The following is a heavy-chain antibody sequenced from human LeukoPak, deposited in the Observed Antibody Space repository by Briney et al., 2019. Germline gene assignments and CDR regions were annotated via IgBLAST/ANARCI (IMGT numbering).Heavy chain of an antibody. D-gene: IGHD3-22*01. Sequence: GGSLRLSCAASGFTFSSYWMHWVRQAPGKGLVWVSRINSDGSSTSYADSVKGRFTISRDNAKNTLYLQMNSLRADDTAVYYCARRAYYYDSSGYYYFDYWGQGTLVTVSS. CDR1: GFTFSSYW. J-gene: IGHJ4*02. CDR3: ARRAYYYDSSGYYYFDY. CDR2: INSDGSST. V-gene: IGHV3-74*01.